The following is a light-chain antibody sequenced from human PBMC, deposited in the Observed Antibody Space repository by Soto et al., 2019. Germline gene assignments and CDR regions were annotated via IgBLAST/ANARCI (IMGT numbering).Light chain of an antibody. CDR2: GAS. Sequence: EIVMTQSPATLSVSPGERATLSCRASQSVSGNLAWYQQKPGQAPRLLIYGASTRATGIPARFSGSGSGTEFTLTISSLQSEDFAIYYCLPYNNWPPWTFGQGTKVDIK. J-gene: IGKJ1*01. CDR3: LPYNNWPPWT. V-gene: IGKV3-15*01. CDR1: QSVSGN.